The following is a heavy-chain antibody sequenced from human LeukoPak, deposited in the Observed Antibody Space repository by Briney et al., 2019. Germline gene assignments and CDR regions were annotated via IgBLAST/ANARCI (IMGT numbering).Heavy chain of an antibody. CDR1: GGSFSDYC. CDR2: INHSGST. Sequence: KPSETLSLTCAVYGGSFSDYCWSWIRQPPGKGLEWIGEINHSGSTNYNPSLKSRVTISVDTSKNQFSLKLSSVTAADTAVYYCARGDPENWFDPWGQGTLVTVSS. J-gene: IGHJ5*02. V-gene: IGHV4-34*01. CDR3: ARGDPENWFDP.